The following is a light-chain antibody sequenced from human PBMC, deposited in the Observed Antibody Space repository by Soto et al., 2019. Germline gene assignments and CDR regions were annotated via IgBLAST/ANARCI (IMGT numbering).Light chain of an antibody. CDR1: QVIGSS. V-gene: IGKV1-39*01. CDR3: LQSYTTPRT. J-gene: IGKJ1*01. Sequence: DIQMTQSPSSLSASLGDRVTITCRASQVIGSSFIGWYQQKVGRPPKRLIYATSTLQSGVPSRFSGSGYGTDYTLTISGLQPEDLGTYYCLQSYTTPRTFDQGTTVEIK. CDR2: ATS.